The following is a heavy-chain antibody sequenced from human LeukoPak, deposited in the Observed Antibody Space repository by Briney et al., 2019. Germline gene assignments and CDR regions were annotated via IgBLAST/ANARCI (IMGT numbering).Heavy chain of an antibody. Sequence: PSETLSLTCTVSGGSISSYYWSWIRQPPGKGLEWIGEINHSGSTNYNPSLKSRVTISVHTSKNQFSLKLSSVTAADTAVYYCARLTGYSSESWFDPWGQGTLVTVSS. CDR3: ARLTGYSSESWFDP. CDR1: GGSISSYY. J-gene: IGHJ5*02. CDR2: INHSGST. D-gene: IGHD3-9*01. V-gene: IGHV4-34*01.